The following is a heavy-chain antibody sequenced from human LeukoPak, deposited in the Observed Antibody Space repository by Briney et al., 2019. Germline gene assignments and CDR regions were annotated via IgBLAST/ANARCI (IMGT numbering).Heavy chain of an antibody. Sequence: PGGSLRLSCAASGFTLSSYWMHWVRHAPGKGVVWFSRINSDGSSTSYADSVKARFPISRDNAKNTLYLQMDSLRAEDTAMYYCARGTGSYYSLGYWGQGTLVTVSS. D-gene: IGHD1-26*01. CDR3: ARGTGSYYSLGY. J-gene: IGHJ4*02. CDR2: INSDGSST. CDR1: GFTLSSYW. V-gene: IGHV3-74*01.